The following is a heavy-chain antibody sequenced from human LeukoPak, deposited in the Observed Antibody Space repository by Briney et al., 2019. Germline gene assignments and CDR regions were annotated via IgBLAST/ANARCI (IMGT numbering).Heavy chain of an antibody. D-gene: IGHD2-2*01. Sequence: GGSLRLSCAASGFTFSSYAMHWVRQAPGKGLEWVAVISYDGSNKYYADSVKGRFTISRDNSKNTLYLQMNSLRAEDTAVYYCARSSAYCSSTSCYRTFDYWGQGTLVTVSS. V-gene: IGHV3-30-3*01. CDR3: ARSSAYCSSTSCYRTFDY. CDR2: ISYDGSNK. J-gene: IGHJ4*02. CDR1: GFTFSSYA.